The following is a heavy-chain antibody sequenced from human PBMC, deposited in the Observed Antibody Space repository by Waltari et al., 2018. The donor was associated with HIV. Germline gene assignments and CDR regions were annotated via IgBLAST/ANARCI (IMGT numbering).Heavy chain of an antibody. D-gene: IGHD3-16*01. V-gene: IGHV3-7*01. Sequence: EAELEESGGRLVQPGESLRLSCTANGLGNHWMTWVRQAPGKGLKGVAKINEEETKKNYLKWVKDRFSVFRENARNNLYLQVRNGRVEDRGVYYWAGGGGAIGPLWGRGTLVTVST. J-gene: IGHJ2*01. CDR3: AGGGGAIGPL. CDR1: GLGNHW. CDR2: INEEETKK.